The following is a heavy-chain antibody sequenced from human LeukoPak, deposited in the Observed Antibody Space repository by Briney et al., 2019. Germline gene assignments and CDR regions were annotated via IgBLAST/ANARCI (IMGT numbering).Heavy chain of an antibody. D-gene: IGHD3-22*01. J-gene: IGHJ1*01. V-gene: IGHV1-24*01. CDR3: ATGNDSSGYYSRAEYFQH. Sequence: ASVKVSCKVSGYTLTELSMHWVRQAPGKGLEWMGGFDPEDGGTIYAQKFQGRVTMTEDTSTDTAYMELSSLRSEDTAVYYCATGNDSSGYYSRAEYFQHWGQGTLVTVSS. CDR1: GYTLTELS. CDR2: FDPEDGGT.